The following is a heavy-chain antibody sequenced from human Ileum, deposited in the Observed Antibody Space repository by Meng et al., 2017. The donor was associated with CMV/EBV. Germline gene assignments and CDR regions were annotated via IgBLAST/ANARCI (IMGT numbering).Heavy chain of an antibody. D-gene: IGHD5-24*01. V-gene: IGHV3-23*01. CDR1: GFTFSASW. CDR2: ISGSGITT. Sequence: GSLRISCAASGFTFSASWMHWVRQAPGKGLEWVSAISGSGITTYYGDSVKGRFTISRDNSKNTLYLQMNSLRAEDTAVYYCAKDCRMGGQGTLVTVSS. J-gene: IGHJ4*01. CDR3: AKDCRM.